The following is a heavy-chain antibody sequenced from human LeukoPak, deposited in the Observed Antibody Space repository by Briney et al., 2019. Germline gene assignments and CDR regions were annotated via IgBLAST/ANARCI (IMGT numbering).Heavy chain of an antibody. J-gene: IGHJ3*02. CDR3: ARDMVQQWSLSAFDI. CDR1: GFTFSSYW. D-gene: IGHD6-19*01. V-gene: IGHV3-74*01. CDR2: INTDGSST. Sequence: PGGSLRLSCAASGFTFSSYWMHWVRHAPGKGLVWVSRINTDGSSTSYADSVKGRFTISRDNAKNTLYLQMNSLRAEDTAVYYCARDMVQQWSLSAFDIWGQGTMVTVSS.